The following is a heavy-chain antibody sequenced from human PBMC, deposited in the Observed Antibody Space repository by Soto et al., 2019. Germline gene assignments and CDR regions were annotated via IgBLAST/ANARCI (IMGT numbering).Heavy chain of an antibody. D-gene: IGHD1-1*01. CDR1: GFTFSSSA. V-gene: IGHV3-23*01. CDR2: ISYNSRAT. J-gene: IGHJ4*02. CDR3: ATQDFRGATGTT. Sequence: ALRLSCVASGFTFSSSAMGWVRQGPGKGLEWVSLISYNSRATYYMDSVKGRFAISRDNSKNTLYLQLSSLRAEDTAVYYCATQDFRGATGTTWGQGTLVTVSS.